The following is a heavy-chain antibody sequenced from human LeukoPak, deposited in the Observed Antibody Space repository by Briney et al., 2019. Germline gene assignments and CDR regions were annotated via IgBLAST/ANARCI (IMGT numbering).Heavy chain of an antibody. J-gene: IGHJ4*02. CDR3: ARDSYDSSDFYFDY. CDR2: ISGSGGST. D-gene: IGHD3-22*01. Sequence: GGSLRLSCAASGFTFSSYAMSWVRQAPGKGLEWVSAISGSGGSTYYADSVKGRSTISRDNSKNTLYLQMNSLRAEDTAVYYCARDSYDSSDFYFDYWGQGTLVTVSS. CDR1: GFTFSSYA. V-gene: IGHV3-23*01.